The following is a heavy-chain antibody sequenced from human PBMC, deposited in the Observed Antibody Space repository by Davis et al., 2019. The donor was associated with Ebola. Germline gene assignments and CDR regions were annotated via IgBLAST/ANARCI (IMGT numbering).Heavy chain of an antibody. D-gene: IGHD3-10*01. Sequence: PSETLSLTCTVSGGSISSYYWSWIRQPPGKGLEWIGYIYYSGSTNYNPSLKSRVTISVDTSKNQFSLKLSSVTAADTAVYYCARGSYYGSGSSYYYYYYGLDVWGQGTTVTVSS. CDR1: GGSISSYY. J-gene: IGHJ6*02. CDR2: IYYSGST. V-gene: IGHV4-59*01. CDR3: ARGSYYGSGSSYYYYYYGLDV.